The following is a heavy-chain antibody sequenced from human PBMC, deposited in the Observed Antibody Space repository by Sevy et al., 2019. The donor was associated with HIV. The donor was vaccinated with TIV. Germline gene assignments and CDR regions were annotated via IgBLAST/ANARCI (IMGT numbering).Heavy chain of an antibody. J-gene: IGHJ4*02. CDR2: ISSSSSTI. CDR3: ARGAELTGIVVVVAAPHYFDY. V-gene: IGHV3-48*02. CDR1: GFTFSSYS. D-gene: IGHD2-15*01. Sequence: GGSLRLSCAASGFTFSSYSMNWVRQAPGKGLEWVSYISSSSSTIYYADSVKGRFTISRDNAKNSLYLQMNSLRDEDTAVYYCARGAELTGIVVVVAAPHYFDYWGQGTLVTVSS.